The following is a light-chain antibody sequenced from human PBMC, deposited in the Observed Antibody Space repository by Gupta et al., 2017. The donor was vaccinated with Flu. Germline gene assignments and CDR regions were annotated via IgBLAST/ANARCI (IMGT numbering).Light chain of an antibody. CDR1: SSDRRGYGL. Sequence: SALTQPASVSGSPGPSITISCTGISSDRRGYGLVSWYQQHPGKVPKLIIYEDFNGPAGVFNCFSGSKSGNTASLTISGRQAEDEDDYYCCSWLGTVVFGGGTKLTVL. CDR3: CSWLGTVV. CDR2: EDF. V-gene: IGLV2-23*01. J-gene: IGLJ2*01.